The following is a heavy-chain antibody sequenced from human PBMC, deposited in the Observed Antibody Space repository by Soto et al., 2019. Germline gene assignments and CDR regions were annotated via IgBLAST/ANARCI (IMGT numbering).Heavy chain of an antibody. Sequence: EVQLVESGGTLVQPGGSLRLSCAASGFDASVNYMTWVRQAQGKGLEWVSAINSGGSTFYADSVKGRFTISRDNSKNTLYLHMNSLRVEDTAMYYCVRENYYYGMDVWGQGTAVTVSS. CDR2: INSGGST. CDR1: GFDASVNY. J-gene: IGHJ6*02. V-gene: IGHV3-66*01. CDR3: VRENYYYGMDV.